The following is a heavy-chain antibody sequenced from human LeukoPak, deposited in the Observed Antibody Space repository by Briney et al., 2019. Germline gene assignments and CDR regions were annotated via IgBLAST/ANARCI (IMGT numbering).Heavy chain of an antibody. J-gene: IGHJ4*02. CDR3: ARGFDGDYVLDY. V-gene: IGHV3-21*06. CDR2: ISSSSSYI. Sequence: GGSLRLSCAASGFTFSIYSMNWVRQAPGKGLEWVSSISSSSSYISYADSVKGRFTISRDDAKNSLYLQMNSLRAEDTAVYYCARGFDGDYVLDYWGQGTLVTVSS. D-gene: IGHD4-17*01. CDR1: GFTFSIYS.